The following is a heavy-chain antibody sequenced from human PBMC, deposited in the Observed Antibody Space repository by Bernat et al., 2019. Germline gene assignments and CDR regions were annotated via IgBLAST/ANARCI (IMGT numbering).Heavy chain of an antibody. CDR3: ARGQGNDWFDP. V-gene: IGHV4-34*01. CDR2: IYHSGST. D-gene: IGHD2-21*01. Sequence: QVQLQQWGAGLLKPSETLSLTCAVYGGSFSGYYWSWIRQPPGKGLEWIGYIYHSGSTYYNPPLKSRVTISVDRSKNQFSLKLSSVTAADTAVYYCARGQGNDWFDPWGQGTLVTVSS. J-gene: IGHJ5*02. CDR1: GGSFSGYY.